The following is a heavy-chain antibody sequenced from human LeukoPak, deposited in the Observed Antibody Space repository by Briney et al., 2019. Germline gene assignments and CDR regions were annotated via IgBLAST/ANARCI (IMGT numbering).Heavy chain of an antibody. CDR3: ARDHGDSSSLSIDP. V-gene: IGHV1-18*01. CDR2: ISAYNGNT. D-gene: IGHD6-13*01. CDR1: GFTFTNYG. J-gene: IGHJ5*02. Sequence: ASVKVSCKTSGFTFTNYGISWVRQAPGQGLEWMGWISAYNGNTNYAQKLQGRVTMTTDTSTSTAYMELRSLRSDDTAVYYCARDHGDSSSLSIDPWGQGTLVTVSS.